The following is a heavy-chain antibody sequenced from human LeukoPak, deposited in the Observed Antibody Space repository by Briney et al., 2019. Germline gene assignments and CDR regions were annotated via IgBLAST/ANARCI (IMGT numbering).Heavy chain of an antibody. J-gene: IGHJ6*02. D-gene: IGHD3-22*01. V-gene: IGHV1-18*01. Sequence: GASVKVSCKASGYTFTSYGISWVRQAPGQGLEWMGWISAYNGNTNYAQKLQGRVTMTTDTSTSTAYMELRSLRSDDTAVYYCATHYYDSSGYYRRYYYYGMDVWGQGTTVTVSS. CDR1: GYTFTSYG. CDR3: ATHYYDSSGYYRRYYYYGMDV. CDR2: ISAYNGNT.